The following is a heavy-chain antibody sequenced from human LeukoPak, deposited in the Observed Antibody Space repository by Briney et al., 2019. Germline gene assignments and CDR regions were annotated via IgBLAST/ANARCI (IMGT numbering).Heavy chain of an antibody. V-gene: IGHV4-59*01. J-gene: IGHJ4*02. CDR1: GGSISSYH. CDR2: IYYSGST. Sequence: SETLSLTCTVSGGSISSYHWNWIRQPPGKGLEWIGYIYYSGSTNYNPSLKSRVTISVDTSKNQFSLKLSSVTAADTAVYYCARRDGSGYYGYYFDYWGQGTLVTVSS. CDR3: ARRDGSGYYGYYFDY. D-gene: IGHD3-22*01.